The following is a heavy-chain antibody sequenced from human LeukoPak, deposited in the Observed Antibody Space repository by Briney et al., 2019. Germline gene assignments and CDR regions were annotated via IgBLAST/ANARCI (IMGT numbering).Heavy chain of an antibody. Sequence: SQTLSLTCALDGGSSSGYYWSWIRQPPGKWLEWIGYNYYSGSTNYNPSLKSRVTISVDKSKNQFSLKLSSVTAADTAVYYCARGCSAGTPHNWFDPWGQGTLVTVS. CDR3: ARGCSAGTPHNWFDP. CDR1: GGSSSGYY. V-gene: IGHV4-59*01. D-gene: IGHD6-13*01. J-gene: IGHJ5*02. CDR2: NYYSGST.